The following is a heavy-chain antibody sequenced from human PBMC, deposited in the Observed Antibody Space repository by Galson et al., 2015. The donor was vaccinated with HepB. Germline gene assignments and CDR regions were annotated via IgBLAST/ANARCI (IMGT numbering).Heavy chain of an antibody. J-gene: IGHJ4*02. CDR2: VSGYNGNR. D-gene: IGHD5-18*01. V-gene: IGHV1-18*01. CDR1: GYTFISHG. CDR3: ARNSYGQHYFDY. Sequence: SVKVSCKASGYTFISHGISWVRQAPGQGLEWMGWVSGYNGNRNYALKLQGRVTMTTDTSTSTAYMELRSLRSDDTAVYYCARNSYGQHYFDYWGQGTLVTVSS.